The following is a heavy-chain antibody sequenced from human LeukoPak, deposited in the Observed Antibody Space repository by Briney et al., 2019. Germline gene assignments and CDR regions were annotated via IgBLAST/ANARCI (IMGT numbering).Heavy chain of an antibody. V-gene: IGHV3-74*01. J-gene: IGHJ4*02. CDR1: GFTFSTYW. D-gene: IGHD3-9*01. CDR2: INSDGSNT. Sequence: GGSLRLSCAASGFTFSTYWMHWVRQAPGKGLMWVSRINSDGSNTHYADSVKGRFTISRDNSKNTLYLQMNSLRAEDTAVYYCAKFYDISTGYFDCWGQGTLVTVSS. CDR3: AKFYDISTGYFDC.